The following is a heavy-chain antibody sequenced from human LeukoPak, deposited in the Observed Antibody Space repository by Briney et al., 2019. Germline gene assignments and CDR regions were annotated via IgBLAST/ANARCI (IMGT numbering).Heavy chain of an antibody. J-gene: IGHJ6*02. CDR1: GGSFSGYY. Sequence: SETLSLTCAVYGGSFSGYYWSWIRQPPGKGLEWIGEINHSGSTNYNPSLKSRVTISVDTSKNQFSLKLSSVTAADTAVYYCARGPYYCSSTSCYNRGRDYYYGMDVWGQGTTVTVSS. D-gene: IGHD2-2*02. CDR2: INHSGST. CDR3: ARGPYYCSSTSCYNRGRDYYYGMDV. V-gene: IGHV4-34*01.